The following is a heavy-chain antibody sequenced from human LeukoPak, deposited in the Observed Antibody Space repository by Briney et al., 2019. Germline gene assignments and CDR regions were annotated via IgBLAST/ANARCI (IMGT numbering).Heavy chain of an antibody. J-gene: IGHJ4*02. CDR1: GFTFSSYE. V-gene: IGHV3-48*03. CDR2: ISSGGTTI. CDR3: ARTSYSGGWYFFDY. D-gene: IGHD6-19*01. Sequence: GGSLRLSCAASGFTFSSYEMNWVRQAPGKGLEWVSYISSGGTTIYYADSVKGRFTISRDNAKNSLYLQMNSLRAEDTAVYYCARTSYSGGWYFFDYWGQGTLVTVSS.